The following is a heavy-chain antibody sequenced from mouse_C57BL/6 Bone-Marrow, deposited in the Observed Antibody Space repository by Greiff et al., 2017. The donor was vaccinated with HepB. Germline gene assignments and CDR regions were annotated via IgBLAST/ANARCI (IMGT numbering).Heavy chain of an antibody. J-gene: IGHJ4*01. CDR1: GYAFSSYW. V-gene: IGHV1-80*01. Sequence: QVQLQLSGAELVKPGASVKISCKASGYAFSSYWMNWVKQRPGKGLEWIGQIYPGDGDTNYNGKFKGKATLTADKSSSTAYMQLSSLTSEDSAVYFCARCRFNYYGSSYYAMDYWGQGTSVTVSS. D-gene: IGHD1-1*01. CDR2: IYPGDGDT. CDR3: ARCRFNYYGSSYYAMDY.